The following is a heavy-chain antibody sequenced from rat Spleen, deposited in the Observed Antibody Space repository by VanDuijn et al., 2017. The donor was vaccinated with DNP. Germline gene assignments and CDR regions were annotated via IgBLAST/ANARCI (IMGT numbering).Heavy chain of an antibody. Sequence: EVQLVESGGGLVQPGRSLKLSCAVSGFTFSNYGMHWIRQAPTKGLEWVASISPSGGSTFYRDSVKGRCTISRENAKSTLYLQMDSLRSEDTATYYCTTDGYGRGYWGQGVMVTVSS. CDR1: GFTFSNYG. CDR3: TTDGYGRGY. J-gene: IGHJ2*01. D-gene: IGHD1-3*01. V-gene: IGHV5-19*01. CDR2: ISPSGGST.